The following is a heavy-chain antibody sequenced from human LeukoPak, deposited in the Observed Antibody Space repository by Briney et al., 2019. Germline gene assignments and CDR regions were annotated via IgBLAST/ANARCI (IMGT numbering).Heavy chain of an antibody. CDR2: ISSSGSTI. CDR3: AKDPIVVVPAAIENWFDP. D-gene: IGHD2-2*02. J-gene: IGHJ5*02. Sequence: GGSLRLSCAASGFTFSDYYMSWIRQAPGKGLEWVSYISSSGSTIYYADSVKGRFTISRDNAKNSLYLQMNSLRAEDTAVYYCAKDPIVVVPAAIENWFDPWGQGTLVTVSS. V-gene: IGHV3-11*01. CDR1: GFTFSDYY.